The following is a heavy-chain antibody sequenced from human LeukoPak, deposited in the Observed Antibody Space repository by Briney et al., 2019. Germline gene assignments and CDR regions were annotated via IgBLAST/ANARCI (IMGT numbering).Heavy chain of an antibody. CDR2: IYYSGST. Sequence: SETLSLTCTVSGGSISSSSYYWGWIRQPPGKGLEWIGSIYYSGSTYYNPPLKSRVTISVDTSKNQFSLKLSSVTAADTAVYYCARHAYYDILTGYQSGAFDIWGQGTMVTVSS. J-gene: IGHJ3*02. CDR1: GGSISSSSYY. D-gene: IGHD3-9*01. V-gene: IGHV4-39*01. CDR3: ARHAYYDILTGYQSGAFDI.